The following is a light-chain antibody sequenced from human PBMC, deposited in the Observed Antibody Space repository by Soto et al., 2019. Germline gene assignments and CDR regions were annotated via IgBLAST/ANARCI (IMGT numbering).Light chain of an antibody. J-gene: IGKJ4*01. CDR1: QSVSSD. V-gene: IGKV3-15*01. CDR3: QHYNNWPLT. Sequence: EIVMTQSPATLSVSPGERATLSCRASQSVSSDLAWYQQKAGQAPRLLIYGASTRATGIPARFSSSGSGTEFTLTISSLQSEDFAVYYCQHYNNWPLTFGGGTKVEIK. CDR2: GAS.